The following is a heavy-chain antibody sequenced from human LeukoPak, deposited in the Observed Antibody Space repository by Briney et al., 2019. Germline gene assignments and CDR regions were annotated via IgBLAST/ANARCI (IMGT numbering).Heavy chain of an antibody. Sequence: GASVKVSCKASGYTFTSYDINWVRQATGQGLEWMGWISAYNGNTNYAQKLQGRVTMTTDTSASTAYMELRSLRSDDTAVYYCARWWSGKYYYYMDVWGKGTTVTVSS. CDR2: ISAYNGNT. D-gene: IGHD2-15*01. J-gene: IGHJ6*03. CDR3: ARWWSGKYYYYMDV. CDR1: GYTFTSYD. V-gene: IGHV1-18*01.